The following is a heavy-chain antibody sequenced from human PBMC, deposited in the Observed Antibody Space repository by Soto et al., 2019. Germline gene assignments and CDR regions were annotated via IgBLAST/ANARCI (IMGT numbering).Heavy chain of an antibody. J-gene: IGHJ4*02. Sequence: SQTLSLTCAISGDRVSSNSAAWNWIGQSPSRGLEWLGRTYYRSKWYNDYAVSVKSRITINPDTSKNQFSLQLNSVTPEDTAVYYCARVILVDTAMYYFDYWGQGTLVTVSS. V-gene: IGHV6-1*01. CDR1: GDRVSSNSAA. CDR2: TYYRSKWYN. D-gene: IGHD5-18*01. CDR3: ARVILVDTAMYYFDY.